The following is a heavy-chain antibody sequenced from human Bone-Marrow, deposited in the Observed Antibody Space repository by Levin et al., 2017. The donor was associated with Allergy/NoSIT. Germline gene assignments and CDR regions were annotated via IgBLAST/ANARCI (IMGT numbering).Heavy chain of an antibody. V-gene: IGHV4-59*02. Sequence: KASETLSLTCKVSGGSVNGHYWSWIRQPPGKGLEWIGYTFKYGHTAYNPSLRGRVTVSLDTSKNLFSLTLTSATPADTAVYYCARGQWMARFDNWGQGTLVSVSS. D-gene: IGHD6-19*01. CDR1: GGSVNGHY. CDR3: ARGQWMARFDN. J-gene: IGHJ4*02. CDR2: TFKYGHT.